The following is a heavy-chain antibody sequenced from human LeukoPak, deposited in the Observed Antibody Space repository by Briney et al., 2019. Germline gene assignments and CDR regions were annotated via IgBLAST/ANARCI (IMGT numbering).Heavy chain of an antibody. CDR3: ARKTDDCSSTSCPLDY. V-gene: IGHV3-74*01. Sequence: GRFTISRDNAKNTLYLQMNSLRAEDTAVYYCARKTDDCSSTSCPLDYWGQGTLVTVSS. J-gene: IGHJ4*02. D-gene: IGHD2-2*01.